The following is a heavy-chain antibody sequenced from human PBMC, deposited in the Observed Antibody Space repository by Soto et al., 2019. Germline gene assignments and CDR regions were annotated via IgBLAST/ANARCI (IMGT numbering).Heavy chain of an antibody. CDR1: GFTFSSYG. CDR3: AKDGQWELKYYYYGMDV. V-gene: IGHV3-30*18. D-gene: IGHD1-26*01. J-gene: IGHJ6*02. Sequence: GGSLRLSCAASGFTFSSYGMHWVRQAPGKGLEWVAVISYDGSNKYYADSVKGRFTISRDNSKNTLYLQMNSLRAEDTAVYYCAKDGQWELKYYYYGMDVWGQGTTVTVSS. CDR2: ISYDGSNK.